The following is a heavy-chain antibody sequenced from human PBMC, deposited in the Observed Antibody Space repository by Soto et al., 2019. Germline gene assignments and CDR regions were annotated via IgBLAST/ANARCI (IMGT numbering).Heavy chain of an antibody. Sequence: QVQLVQSGAEVKEPGSSVKVSCKASGGTFSTHTFSWVRQAPGQGLEWMGRIIPILDIPNYAQRFQGRVTFSADKSTDTAYMELNSLRFEDKAVYFCARESLADTAKIIDYWGQGTLVTVSS. CDR3: ARESLADTAKIIDY. D-gene: IGHD3-16*01. J-gene: IGHJ4*02. V-gene: IGHV1-69*04. CDR2: IIPILDIP. CDR1: GGTFSTHT.